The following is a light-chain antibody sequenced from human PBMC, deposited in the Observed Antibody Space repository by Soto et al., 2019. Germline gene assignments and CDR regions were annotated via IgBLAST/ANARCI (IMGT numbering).Light chain of an antibody. CDR2: GAS. CDR1: QSVSSN. Sequence: EIVMTQSPATLSVSPGERATLSCRASQSVSSNLAWYQQKPGQAPRLLIYGASTRATGIPARFSGSGSGTDFTLTITSLPSEDFAVYYCQQYNNWPRTFGPGTKVDIK. CDR3: QQYNNWPRT. V-gene: IGKV3-15*01. J-gene: IGKJ3*01.